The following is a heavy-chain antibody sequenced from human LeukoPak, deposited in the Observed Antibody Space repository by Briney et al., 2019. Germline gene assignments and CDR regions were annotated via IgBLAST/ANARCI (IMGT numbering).Heavy chain of an antibody. CDR3: ARYRSLELLWFGEASDY. J-gene: IGHJ4*02. D-gene: IGHD3-10*01. CDR2: ISAYNGNT. Sequence: ASVTVSCQSSAYTFTSYGIRWLRPAPPQGLEWMGWISAYNGNTNYPQKLQGRVTMTTDTSTSTAYMELRSLRSDDTAVYYCARYRSLELLWFGEASDYWGQGTLVTVSS. V-gene: IGHV1-18*01. CDR1: AYTFTSYG.